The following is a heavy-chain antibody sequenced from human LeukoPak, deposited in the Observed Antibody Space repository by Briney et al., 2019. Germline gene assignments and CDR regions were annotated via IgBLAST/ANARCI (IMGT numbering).Heavy chain of an antibody. CDR3: ARDGYSYGYAHFFDY. J-gene: IGHJ4*02. CDR1: EYTFTSYY. V-gene: IGHV1-46*03. CDR2: INPSGGST. D-gene: IGHD5-18*01. Sequence: ASVKVSCKASEYTFTSYYMHWVRQAPGQGLEWMGIINPSGGSTSYAQKFQGRVTMTRDTSTSTVYMELSSLRSEDTAVYYCARDGYSYGYAHFFDYWGQGTLVTVSS.